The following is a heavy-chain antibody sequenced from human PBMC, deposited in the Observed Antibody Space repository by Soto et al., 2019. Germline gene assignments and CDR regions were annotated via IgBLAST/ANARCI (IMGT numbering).Heavy chain of an antibody. CDR2: IYTSGNT. CDR3: ARESGDNWDYEAY. V-gene: IGHV4-4*07. CDR1: GGSISSYH. J-gene: IGHJ4*02. Sequence: SETLSLTCTVSGGSISSYHWSWIRQSAGKGLEWIGRIYTSGNTHYNPSLKSRVTVSIDTSKNQFFLTVNSVAAADSAVYYCARESGDNWDYEAYWGQGTPVTVSS. D-gene: IGHD1-7*01.